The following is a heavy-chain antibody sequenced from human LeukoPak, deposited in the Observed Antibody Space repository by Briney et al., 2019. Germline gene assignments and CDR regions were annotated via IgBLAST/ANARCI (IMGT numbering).Heavy chain of an antibody. Sequence: GGSLRLSCAASGFTFSSFEMNWVRQAPGRGLEWLSHISTSGSTKYYANSVKGRFTISRDNAENSVYLQMNSLRAEDTAVYYCARAHLSSSSTDYMDVWGKGTTVTVSS. CDR2: ISTSGSTK. V-gene: IGHV3-48*03. CDR3: ARAHLSSSSTDYMDV. J-gene: IGHJ6*03. D-gene: IGHD6-6*01. CDR1: GFTFSSFE.